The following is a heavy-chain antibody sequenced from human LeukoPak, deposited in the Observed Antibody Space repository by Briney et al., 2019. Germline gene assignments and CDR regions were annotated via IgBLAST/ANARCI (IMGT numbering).Heavy chain of an antibody. CDR3: ARGAAAHFDY. V-gene: IGHV3-74*01. D-gene: IGHD6-25*01. Sequence: PGGSLRLSCAASGFTFTTYWMHWVRQAPGKGLVWVSHINSDGSITSYADSVKGRFTISRDNAKNALYLQMNSLRAEDTAVYYCARGAAAHFDYWGQGTLVTVSS. CDR1: GFTFTTYW. CDR2: INSDGSIT. J-gene: IGHJ4*02.